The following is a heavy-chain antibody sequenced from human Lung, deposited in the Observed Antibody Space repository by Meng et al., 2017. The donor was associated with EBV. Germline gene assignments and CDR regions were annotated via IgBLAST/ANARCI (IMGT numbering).Heavy chain of an antibody. V-gene: IGHV4-39*07. Sequence: LRVAESGPGLVKPSETLSLTCTASGGSISSSSHYLDWIRQSPGKGLQWIGSIHYSGRTSYNPSLKSRVTISVDTSKNQFSLKLSSVVAADTAVYYCAREVPMIVMNWLDPWGQGTLVTVSS. D-gene: IGHD3-22*01. CDR1: GGSISSSSHY. J-gene: IGHJ5*02. CDR2: IHYSGRT. CDR3: AREVPMIVMNWLDP.